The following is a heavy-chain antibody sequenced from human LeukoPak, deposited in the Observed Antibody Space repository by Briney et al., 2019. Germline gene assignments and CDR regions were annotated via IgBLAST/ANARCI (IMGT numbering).Heavy chain of an antibody. CDR1: GFTFSSYW. D-gene: IGHD2-15*01. Sequence: PGGSLRLSCAASGFTFSSYWMSWVRQAPGKGLEWVANIKQDGSEKYYVDSVKGRLTISRDNAQNSLYLQMNSLRAEDTAVYYCARVRGGYCSGGSCYSAFDIWGQGTMVTVSS. V-gene: IGHV3-7*04. CDR3: ARVRGGYCSGGSCYSAFDI. J-gene: IGHJ3*02. CDR2: IKQDGSEK.